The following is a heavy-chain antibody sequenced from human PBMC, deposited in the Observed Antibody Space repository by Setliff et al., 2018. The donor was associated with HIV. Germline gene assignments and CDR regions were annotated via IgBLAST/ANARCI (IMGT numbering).Heavy chain of an antibody. V-gene: IGHV1-18*01. CDR1: NYTFSTYA. J-gene: IGHJ4*02. Sequence: GASVKVSCKASNYTFSTYAITWVRQAPGQGLEWMGWISTYYGSTKYEQKFQGRVTMTTDLSTSTAHMELRSLRSDDTAVYYCAKRKGNYDYYFDYWGQGTLVTVS. CDR3: AKRKGNYDYYFDY. D-gene: IGHD4-4*01. CDR2: ISTYYGST.